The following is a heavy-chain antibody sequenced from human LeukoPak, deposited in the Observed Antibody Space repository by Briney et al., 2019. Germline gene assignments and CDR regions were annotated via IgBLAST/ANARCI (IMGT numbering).Heavy chain of an antibody. CDR1: GFTFSSYA. CDR3: AKAYCNSTSCYAQGYYGMDV. CDR2: ISGSGGYS. D-gene: IGHD2-2*01. J-gene: IGHJ6*02. Sequence: GGSLRLSCAASGFTFSSYAMSWVRQAPGKGLEWVSAISGSGGYSYYADSVKGRVTISRDNSKKTLYLQMNNLRADDTAVYYCAKAYCNSTSCYAQGYYGMDVWGQGTTVTVSS. V-gene: IGHV3-23*01.